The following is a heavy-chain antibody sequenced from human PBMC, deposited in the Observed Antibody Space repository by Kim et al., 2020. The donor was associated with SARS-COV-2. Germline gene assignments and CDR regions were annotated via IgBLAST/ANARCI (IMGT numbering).Heavy chain of an antibody. CDR3: ARGRAGVVPSPILGIGPHYDYYAIDV. D-gene: IGHD2-2*02. J-gene: IGHJ6*02. CDR2: INHYHSGST. CDR1: GGSFSGYF. V-gene: IGHV4-34*01. Sequence: SETLSLTCAVFGGSFSGYFWSWIRQPPGKGLEWIGEINHYHSGSTKYNPSLKSRVTISVDTSKNQFSLKLSSVTAADTALYYCARGRAGVVPSPILGIGPHYDYYAIDVWGQGTTVTVSS.